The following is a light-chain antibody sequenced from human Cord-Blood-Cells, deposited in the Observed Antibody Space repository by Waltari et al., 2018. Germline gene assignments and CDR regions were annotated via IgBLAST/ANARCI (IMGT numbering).Light chain of an antibody. V-gene: IGLV2-14*01. CDR3: SSYTSSSTKV. Sequence: QSALTQPASVSGSPGQSITISCTGTSSDVGGYNYVSWYQQHPGKAPKLMIYDVSKRPSGVSNRFSGSKSGNTASLTISGLQAEEEADYSCSSYTSSSTKVFGGGTKLTVL. CDR2: DVS. J-gene: IGLJ3*02. CDR1: SSDVGGYNY.